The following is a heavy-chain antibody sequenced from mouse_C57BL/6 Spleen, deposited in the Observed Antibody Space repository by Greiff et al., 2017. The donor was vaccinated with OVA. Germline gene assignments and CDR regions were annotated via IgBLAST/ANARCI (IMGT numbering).Heavy chain of an antibody. D-gene: IGHD1-1*01. CDR1: GFTFSDAW. J-gene: IGHJ1*03. CDR2: IRNKANNHAT. V-gene: IGHV6-6*01. Sequence: EVQVVESGGGLVQPGGSMKLSCAASGFTFSDAWMDWVRQSPEKGLEWVAEIRNKANNHATYYAESVKGRFTISRDDSESSVYLQMISLIAEDTGIYYCTAYYYGSHFDVWGTGTTVTVSS. CDR3: TAYYYGSHFDV.